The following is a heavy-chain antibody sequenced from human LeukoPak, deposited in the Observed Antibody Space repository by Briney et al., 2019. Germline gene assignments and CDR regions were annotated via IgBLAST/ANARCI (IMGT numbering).Heavy chain of an antibody. J-gene: IGHJ4*02. CDR3: AREGLDY. CDR2: ISAYNGNT. Sequence: ASVKVSCKASGYTFTSYGISWVRQAPGQGLEWMGWISAYNGNTNYAQKLQGRVTMTTDASISTAYMELSGLRSEDTALYYCAREGLDYWGQGTLVTVSS. V-gene: IGHV1-18*01. CDR1: GYTFTSYG.